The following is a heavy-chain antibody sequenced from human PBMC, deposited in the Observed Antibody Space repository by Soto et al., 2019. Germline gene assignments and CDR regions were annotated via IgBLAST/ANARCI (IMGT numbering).Heavy chain of an antibody. CDR1: GGTFSSYT. V-gene: IGHV1-69*02. CDR2: IIPILGIA. Sequence: QVQMVQSGAEVKKPGSSVKVSCKASGGTFSSYTISWVRQAPGQGLEWMGRIIPILGIANYAQKFQGRVTITADKSTSTAYMELRSLRSEDTAVYYCARSYYYGSGSYDKLPDYWVQGTLVTVSS. CDR3: ARSYYYGSGSYDKLPDY. D-gene: IGHD3-10*01. J-gene: IGHJ4*02.